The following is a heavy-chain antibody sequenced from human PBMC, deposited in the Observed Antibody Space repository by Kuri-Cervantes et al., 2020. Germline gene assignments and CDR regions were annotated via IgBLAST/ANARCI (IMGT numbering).Heavy chain of an antibody. CDR1: GFTFSSYW. J-gene: IGHJ4*02. CDR3: ARDQGTSPYDY. D-gene: IGHD2-2*01. V-gene: IGHV3-30*03. CDR2: ISYDGSSK. Sequence: GGSLRLSCAASGFTFSSYWMSWVRQAPGKGLEWVAVISYDGSSKYYADSVKGRFTISRDNSKNTLSLQMNSLRAEDTAVYYCARDQGTSPYDYWGQGTLVTVSS.